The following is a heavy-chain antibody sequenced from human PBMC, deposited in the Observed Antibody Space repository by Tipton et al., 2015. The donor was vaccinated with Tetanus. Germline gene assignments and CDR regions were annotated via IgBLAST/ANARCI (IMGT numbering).Heavy chain of an antibody. Sequence: MQLVQSGGGLIQPGGSLRLSCAASGFTVSSNYMSWVRQAPGKGLESVSVIYSGGSTYYADSVKGRFTISRDNSKNTLYLQMNSLRAEDTAVYYCARVTGSAAHYYYYGMDVWGQGTTVTVSS. D-gene: IGHD2-2*01. CDR1: GFTVSSNY. CDR2: IYSGGST. J-gene: IGHJ6*02. CDR3: ARVTGSAAHYYYYGMDV. V-gene: IGHV3-53*01.